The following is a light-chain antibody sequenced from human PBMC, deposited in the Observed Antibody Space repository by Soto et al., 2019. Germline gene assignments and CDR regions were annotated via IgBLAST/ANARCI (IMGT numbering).Light chain of an antibody. J-gene: IGLJ1*01. V-gene: IGLV2-23*02. CDR2: EVT. Sequence: QSALTQPASVSGSPGQSITISCTGSSSDVGSYNLVSWYQQHPGEVPKLVIYEVTKRPSGVSNRFSGSRSGNTASLTISGLQAEDEADYYCCSCAGSTTYYVFGTGTKVTVL. CDR3: CSCAGSTTYYV. CDR1: SSDVGSYNL.